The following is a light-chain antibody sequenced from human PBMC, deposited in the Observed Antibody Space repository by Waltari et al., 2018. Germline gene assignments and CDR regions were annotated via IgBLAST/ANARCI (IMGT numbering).Light chain of an antibody. Sequence: DLQLTQSPSSLSASIGDRVTITCQASQAITNYLNWYQQKPGKAPEHLIHDASNLETGVPSRFSGSQSGTRFTLTISSLQPEDVGTYFCQRYDNLPIFAFGPGT. CDR3: QRYDNLPIFA. V-gene: IGKV1-33*01. J-gene: IGKJ3*01. CDR2: DAS. CDR1: QAITNY.